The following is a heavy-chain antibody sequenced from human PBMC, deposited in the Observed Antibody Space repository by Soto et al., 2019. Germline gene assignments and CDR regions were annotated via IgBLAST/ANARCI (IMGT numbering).Heavy chain of an antibody. CDR1: GGSFYSYA. J-gene: IGHJ6*02. D-gene: IGHD3-22*01. V-gene: IGHV1-69*01. Sequence: VACKACGGSFYSYAIGGVLKATGQGLEWMGGIIPIFGTANCAQKFQGRGTITADESTSTAYMELSSLRCEDTAVYYCARDYSMIAVTVYDYSGMAVWRHGTTVTVSS. CDR2: IIPIFGTA. CDR3: ARDYSMIAVTVYDYSGMAV.